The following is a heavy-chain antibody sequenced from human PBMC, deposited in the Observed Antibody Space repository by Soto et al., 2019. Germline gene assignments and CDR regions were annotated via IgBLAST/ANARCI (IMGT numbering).Heavy chain of an antibody. Sequence: PSETLSLTCTVCGGSICSGDYYWSWIRQPPGKGLEWIGYIFYGGSTYYNPSLKSRVTMSVDTSKNQFSLKLSSVTAADTAVYYCARAVRGSYYDYWGQGTLVTVSS. CDR3: ARAVRGSYYDY. D-gene: IGHD1-26*01. CDR2: IFYGGST. J-gene: IGHJ4*02. CDR1: GGSICSGDYY. V-gene: IGHV4-30-4*01.